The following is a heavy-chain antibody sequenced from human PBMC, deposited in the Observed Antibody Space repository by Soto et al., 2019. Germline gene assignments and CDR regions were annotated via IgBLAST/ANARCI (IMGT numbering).Heavy chain of an antibody. CDR3: AKEGGSGSYYDNCRGDFDY. CDR1: GFTFSSYA. CDR2: ISGSGGST. Sequence: EVQLLESGGGLVQPGGSLRLSCAASGFTFSSYAMSWVRQAPGKGLEWVSAISGSGGSTYYADSVKGRFTISRDNSKNTLYLQMNSLRAEDTAVYYCAKEGGSGSYYDNCRGDFDYWGQGTLVTVSS. V-gene: IGHV3-23*01. D-gene: IGHD3-10*01. J-gene: IGHJ4*02.